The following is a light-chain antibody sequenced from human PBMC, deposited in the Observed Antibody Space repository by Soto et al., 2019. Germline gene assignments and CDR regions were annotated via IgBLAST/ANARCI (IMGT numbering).Light chain of an antibody. J-gene: IGLJ2*01. Sequence: QLVLTQPPSASGTPGQRVTISCSGSSSNIGSNSVNWYQQLPGTAPKLLIYSTNQRPSGVPDRFSGSKSDTSASLAISGLQSEDEADYYCAAWDVSLNGEVVFGGGTKLTVL. CDR3: AAWDVSLNGEVV. CDR1: SSNIGSNS. V-gene: IGLV1-44*01. CDR2: STN.